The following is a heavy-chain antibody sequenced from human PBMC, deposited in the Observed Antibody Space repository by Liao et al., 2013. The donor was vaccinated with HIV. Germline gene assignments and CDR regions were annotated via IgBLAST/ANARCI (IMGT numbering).Heavy chain of an antibody. J-gene: IGHJ4*02. V-gene: IGHV4-4*07. CDR3: ARELTIITRRRFFDY. Sequence: QVQLQQSGPGLVKPSETLSLTCTVSGGSMRIYYWNWIRQPAGKGLEWIGRMYPSGTTHYNPSLKSRVTMSVDTSKNQFYLTLASVTAADTAVYYCARELTIITRRRFFDYWGQGTQVTVSA. CDR1: GGSMRIYY. D-gene: IGHD4/OR15-4a*01. CDR2: MYPSGTT.